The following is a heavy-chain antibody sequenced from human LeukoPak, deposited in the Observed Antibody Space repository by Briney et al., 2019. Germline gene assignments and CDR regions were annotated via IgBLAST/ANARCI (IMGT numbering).Heavy chain of an antibody. J-gene: IGHJ3*02. V-gene: IGHV5-51*01. Sequence: GESLKISCKGSGYSFTSYWIGWVRQMPGKGLEWMGIIYPGDSDTRYSPSFQGQVTISADKSNSTAYLQWSSLKASDTAMYCCARMEEGYYDSSGYHDIWGQGTMVTVSS. D-gene: IGHD3-22*01. CDR2: IYPGDSDT. CDR1: GYSFTSYW. CDR3: ARMEEGYYDSSGYHDI.